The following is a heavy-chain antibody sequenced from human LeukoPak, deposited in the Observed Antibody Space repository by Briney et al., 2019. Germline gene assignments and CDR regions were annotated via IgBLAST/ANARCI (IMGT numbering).Heavy chain of an antibody. CDR1: GGSISSSSYY. D-gene: IGHD6-25*01. J-gene: IGHJ6*02. V-gene: IGHV4-39*07. Sequence: SETLSLTCTVSGGSISSSSYYWGWIRQPPGKGLEWIGSIYYSGSTYYNPSLKSRVTISVDTSKNQFSLKLSSVTAADTAVYYCARVGRIAAAVYYYYYGMDVWGQGTTVTVSS. CDR2: IYYSGST. CDR3: ARVGRIAAAVYYYYYGMDV.